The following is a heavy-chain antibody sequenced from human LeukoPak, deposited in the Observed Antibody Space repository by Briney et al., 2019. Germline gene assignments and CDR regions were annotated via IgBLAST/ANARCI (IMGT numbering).Heavy chain of an antibody. Sequence: PGGSLRLSCAASGFTFSSYSMNWVRQAPGKGLEWVSSISSSSSYIYYADSVKGRFTISRDNAKNPLYLQMNSLRAEDTAVYYCARIGLSGYYNHMDVWGKGTTVTVSS. V-gene: IGHV3-21*01. D-gene: IGHD3-9*01. CDR1: GFTFSSYS. CDR3: ARIGLSGYYNHMDV. J-gene: IGHJ6*03. CDR2: ISSSSSYI.